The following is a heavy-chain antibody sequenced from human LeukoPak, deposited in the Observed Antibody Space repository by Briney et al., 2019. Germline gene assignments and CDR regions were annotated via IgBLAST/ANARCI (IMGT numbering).Heavy chain of an antibody. CDR3: TTYTYYDFWSGYSNFDY. D-gene: IGHD3-3*01. J-gene: IGHJ4*02. CDR2: IKSKTDGGTT. Sequence: GGSLRLSCAASGFTFSNAWMSWVRQAPGKGLEWVGRIKSKTDGGTTDYAAPVKGRFTISRDDSKNTLYLQMNSLKTEDTAVYYCTTYTYYDFWSGYSNFDYWGQGTLVTVSS. V-gene: IGHV3-15*01. CDR1: GFTFSNAW.